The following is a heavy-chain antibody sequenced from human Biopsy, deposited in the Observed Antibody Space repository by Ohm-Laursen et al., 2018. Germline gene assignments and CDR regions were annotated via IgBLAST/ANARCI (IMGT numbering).Heavy chain of an antibody. CDR2: LYTSGDT. CDR1: SGLISNYY. J-gene: IGHJ4*02. CDR3: ARGPKRLTGTSYFED. D-gene: IGHD1-7*01. V-gene: IGHV4-4*07. Sequence: SETLSLTCTVSSGLISNYYWSWIRQPAGKGLEWIGRLYTSGDTNYNPSLKSRVSVSEDTSKNQFSLRLTSVTAADTAVYYCARGPKRLTGTSYFEDWGRGILVTVPS.